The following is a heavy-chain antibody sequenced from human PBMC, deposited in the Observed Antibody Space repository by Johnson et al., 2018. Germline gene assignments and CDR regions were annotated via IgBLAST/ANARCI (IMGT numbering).Heavy chain of an antibody. CDR2: INVGNGNT. J-gene: IGHJ4*02. CDR3: ARDREYGGYDY. V-gene: IGHV1-3*01. D-gene: IGHD5-12*01. CDR1: GYMFITYA. Sequence: QVQLVESGAEVRKXGASXKVXCKASGYMFITYAIHWVRRAPGQRLEWMGWINVGNGNTQYSQNFQGRVAITRDTSASTVYMELSSLTSEDTAMYYCARDREYGGYDYWGQGTQVTVSS.